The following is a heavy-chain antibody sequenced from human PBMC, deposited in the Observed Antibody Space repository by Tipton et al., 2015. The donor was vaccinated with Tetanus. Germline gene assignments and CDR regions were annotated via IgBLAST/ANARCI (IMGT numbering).Heavy chain of an antibody. D-gene: IGHD2-2*01. V-gene: IGHV4-34*01. CDR3: ARQYVQQSMPGPTYNWFDS. CDR1: DGSFTGYK. CDR2: INYRGTT. J-gene: IGHJ5*01. Sequence: SLRLSCDVSDGSFTGYKWTWLRQPPRKGLEWIGDINYRGTTTSNPSLQSRLNILLDTSKRQFSLRLTSVTAADTAVYFCARQYVQQSMPGPTYNWFDSWGQGTLVTVSS.